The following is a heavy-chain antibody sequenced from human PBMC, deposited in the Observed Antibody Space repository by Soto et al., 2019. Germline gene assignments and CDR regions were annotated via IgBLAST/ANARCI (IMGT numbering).Heavy chain of an antibody. J-gene: IGHJ4*02. CDR2: ISSSSSTI. CDR1: GFTFSSYS. V-gene: IGHV3-48*01. Sequence: PGGSLRLSCAASGFTFSSYSMNWVRQAPGKGLEWVSYISSSSSTIYYADSVKGRFTISRDNAKNSLYLQMNSLRAEDTAVYYCARDAYDSSGYYYAGVSDYWGQGTLVTVSS. CDR3: ARDAYDSSGYYYAGVSDY. D-gene: IGHD3-22*01.